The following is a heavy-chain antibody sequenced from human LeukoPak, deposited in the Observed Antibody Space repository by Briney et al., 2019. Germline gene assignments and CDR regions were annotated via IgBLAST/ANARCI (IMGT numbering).Heavy chain of an antibody. CDR2: IYTSGST. Sequence: PSETLSLTCTVSGGSTSSYYWSWIRQPAGKGLEWIGRIYTSGSTNYNPSLKSRVTMSVDTSKNQFSLKLSSVTAADTAVYYCAREGIVVVPAAMMYNWFDPWGQGTLVTVSS. CDR3: AREGIVVVPAAMMYNWFDP. D-gene: IGHD2-2*01. CDR1: GGSTSSYY. V-gene: IGHV4-4*07. J-gene: IGHJ5*02.